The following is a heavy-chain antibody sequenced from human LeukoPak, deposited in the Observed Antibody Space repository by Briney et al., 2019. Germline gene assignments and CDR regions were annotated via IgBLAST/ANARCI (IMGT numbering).Heavy chain of an antibody. CDR2: IIPIFGTA. CDR3: ARDGAAAVNYYDMDV. D-gene: IGHD6-13*01. CDR1: GGTFSSYA. V-gene: IGHV1-69*13. J-gene: IGHJ6*02. Sequence: ASVKVSCKASGGTFSSYAISWVRQAPGQGLEWMGGIIPIFGTANYAQKFQGRVTITADESTSTAYMELSSLRSEDTAVYYCARDGAAAVNYYDMDVWGQGTTVTVSS.